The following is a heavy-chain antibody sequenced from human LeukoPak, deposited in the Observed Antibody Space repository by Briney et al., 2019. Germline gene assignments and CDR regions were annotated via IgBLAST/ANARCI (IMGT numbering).Heavy chain of an antibody. CDR3: ARDGTVGATKGVFDY. CDR2: IYNSGST. D-gene: IGHD1-26*01. CDR1: GGSISSYY. J-gene: IGHJ4*02. V-gene: IGHV4-4*07. Sequence: SETLSLTCTVSGGSISSYYWSWIRQPAGKGLEWIGRIYNSGSTNYNPSLKSRVTMSVDTSKNQFSLKLSSVTAADTAVYYCARDGTVGATKGVFDYWGQGTLVTVSS.